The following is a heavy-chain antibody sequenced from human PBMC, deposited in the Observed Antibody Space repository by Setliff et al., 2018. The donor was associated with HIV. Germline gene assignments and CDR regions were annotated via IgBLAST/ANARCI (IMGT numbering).Heavy chain of an antibody. CDR1: GGSFTSFA. Sequence: ASVKVSCKASGGSFTSFAISWVRQAPGQGLEWMGIINPSRGSTTYAQKFQGRVTMTRDTSTSTVYMELSSLRSDDTAFYYFASDAVSGYDWKWFDSWGQGTLVTVSS. D-gene: IGHD1-1*01. V-gene: IGHV1-46*01. CDR3: ASDAVSGYDWKWFDS. CDR2: INPSRGST. J-gene: IGHJ5*01.